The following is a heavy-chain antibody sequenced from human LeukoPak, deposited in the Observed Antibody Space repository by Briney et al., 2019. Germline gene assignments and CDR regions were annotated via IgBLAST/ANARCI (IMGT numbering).Heavy chain of an antibody. CDR2: IYYSGST. CDR1: GGSISSNSYY. D-gene: IGHD3-10*01. Sequence: SETLSLTCTVSGGSISSNSYYWGWIRQPPGKGLEWIGSIYYSGSTNYNPSLKSRVTISVDTSKNQFSLKLSSVTAADTAVYYCARVVSYGSGSWQYYYYYMDVWAKGPRSPSP. V-gene: IGHV4-39*07. CDR3: ARVVSYGSGSWQYYYYYMDV. J-gene: IGHJ6*03.